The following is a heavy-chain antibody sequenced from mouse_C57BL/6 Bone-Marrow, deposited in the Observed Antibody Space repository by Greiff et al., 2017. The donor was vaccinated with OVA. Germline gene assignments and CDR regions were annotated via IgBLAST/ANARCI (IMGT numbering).Heavy chain of an antibody. CDR1: GYSITSGYY. J-gene: IGHJ2*01. CDR3: AREVYSPYFDY. Sequence: EVKLQESGPGLVKPSQSLSLTCSVTGYSITSGYYWNWIRQSPGNKLEWMGYISYDGSNNYNPSLKNRISITRYTSKNQFFLKLNSVTTEDTATYYCAREVYSPYFDYWGQGTTLTVSS. CDR2: ISYDGSN. V-gene: IGHV3-6*01. D-gene: IGHD2-1*01.